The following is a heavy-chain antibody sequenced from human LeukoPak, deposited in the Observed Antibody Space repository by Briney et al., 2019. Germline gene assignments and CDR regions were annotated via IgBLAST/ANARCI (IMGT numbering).Heavy chain of an antibody. Sequence: SETLSLTCTVSGGSISSGGYYWSWIRQPPGKGLEWIGYIYHSGSTYYNPSLKSRVTISVDRSKNQFSLKLSSVTAADTAVYYCARSARRRELVKDAFDIWGQGTMVTVSS. V-gene: IGHV4-30-2*01. CDR2: IYHSGST. J-gene: IGHJ3*02. CDR1: GGSISSGGYY. CDR3: ARSARRRELVKDAFDI. D-gene: IGHD3-9*01.